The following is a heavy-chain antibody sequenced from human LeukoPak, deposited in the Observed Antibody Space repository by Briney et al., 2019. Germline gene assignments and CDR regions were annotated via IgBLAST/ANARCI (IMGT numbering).Heavy chain of an antibody. Sequence: TGGSLRLSCAASGFTFSSYAMHWVRQAPGKGLEWVAVISYDGSNKYYADSVKGRFTISRDNSKNTLYLQMNSLRAEDTAVYYCAREGRPSTRALAWGQGTLVTVSS. D-gene: IGHD1-1*01. J-gene: IGHJ5*02. CDR3: AREGRPSTRALA. CDR1: GFTFSSYA. CDR2: ISYDGSNK. V-gene: IGHV3-30*04.